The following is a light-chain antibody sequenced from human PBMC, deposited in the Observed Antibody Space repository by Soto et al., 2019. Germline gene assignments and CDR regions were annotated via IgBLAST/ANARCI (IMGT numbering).Light chain of an antibody. CDR2: DVS. Sequence: QSVLTQPASVSGSPGQSITISCTGTSSDVGGYNYVSWYQLHPGKAPKLMIYDVSNRPSGVSNRFSGSKSGNTASLTISGLQAEDEADYYCSSYTSSYVVFGGGTKLTVL. J-gene: IGLJ2*01. V-gene: IGLV2-14*01. CDR3: SSYTSSYVV. CDR1: SSDVGGYNY.